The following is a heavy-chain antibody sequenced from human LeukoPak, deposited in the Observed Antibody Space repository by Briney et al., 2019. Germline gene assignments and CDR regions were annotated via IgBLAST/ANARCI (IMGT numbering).Heavy chain of an antibody. J-gene: IGHJ5*02. Sequence: PGGSLRLSCAASGFTFSTYWMSWVRQAPGKGLEWVANINHDGSEKYYVDSVKGRFTISRDNAESSLFLQMNSLRAEDTAVYYCARDTASNWFDPWGQGTLVTVSS. CDR2: INHDGSEK. CDR3: ARDTASNWFDP. V-gene: IGHV3-7*04. CDR1: GFTFSTYW.